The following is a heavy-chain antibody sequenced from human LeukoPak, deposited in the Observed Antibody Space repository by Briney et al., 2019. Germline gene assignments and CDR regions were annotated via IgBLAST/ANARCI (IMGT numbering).Heavy chain of an antibody. D-gene: IGHD4-17*01. CDR1: GFTFGSYS. J-gene: IGHJ4*02. CDR2: ISSSSSYI. CDR3: ARTTVTTVPY. Sequence: GGSLRLSCAASGFTFGSYSMNWVRQAPGKGLEWVSSISSSSSYIYYADSVKGRFTISRGNAKNSLYLQMNSLRAEDTAVYYCARTTVTTVPYWGQGTLVTVSS. V-gene: IGHV3-21*01.